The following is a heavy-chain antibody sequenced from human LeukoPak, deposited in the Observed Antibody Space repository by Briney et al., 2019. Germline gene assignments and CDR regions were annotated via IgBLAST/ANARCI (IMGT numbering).Heavy chain of an antibody. CDR3: ARDLGSYGRVGDAFDI. V-gene: IGHV1-2*02. CDR2: INPNSGGT. J-gene: IGHJ3*02. CDR1: GYTFTGYY. D-gene: IGHD5-18*01. Sequence: ASVKVSCKASGYTFTGYYMHWVRXAPGQXXEXMGXINPNSGGTNYAQKFQGRVTMTRDTSISTAYMELSRLRSDDTAVYYCARDLGSYGRVGDAFDIWGQGTMVTVSS.